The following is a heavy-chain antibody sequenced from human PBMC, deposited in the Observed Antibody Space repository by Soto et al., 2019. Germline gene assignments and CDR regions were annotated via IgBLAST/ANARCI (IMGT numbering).Heavy chain of an antibody. CDR2: INHSGST. D-gene: IGHD2-15*01. V-gene: IGHV4-34*01. CDR1: GGSFSGYY. Sequence: QVQLQQWGAGLLKPSETLSLTCAVYGGSFSGYYWSWIRQPPGKGLEWIGEINHSGSTNYNPSLNRRVTISVDTSKNLFSLKLSSVTAADTAVYYCARRDCSGGSCYLRVYDAFDIWGQGTMVTVSS. CDR3: ARRDCSGGSCYLRVYDAFDI. J-gene: IGHJ3*02.